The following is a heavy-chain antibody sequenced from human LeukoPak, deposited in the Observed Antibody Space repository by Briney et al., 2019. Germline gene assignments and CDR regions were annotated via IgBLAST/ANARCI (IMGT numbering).Heavy chain of an antibody. CDR1: GFALSSHW. CDR2: VNRDGSET. V-gene: IGHV3-7*03. CDR3: ARNNGMDV. Sequence: GGSLRLSCAASGFALSSHWMAWVRQVPGRGPEWVDNVNRDGSETYYLDSVKGRFTISKDNAKNSLYLQMNSLRAEDTALYHCARNNGMDVWGQGTTVIVSS. J-gene: IGHJ6*02.